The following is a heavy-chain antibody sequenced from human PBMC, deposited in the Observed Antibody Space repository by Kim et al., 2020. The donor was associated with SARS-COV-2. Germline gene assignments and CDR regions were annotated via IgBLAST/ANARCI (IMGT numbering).Heavy chain of an antibody. D-gene: IGHD2-21*01. CDR3: ARDSNSLAAQFDY. V-gene: IGHV1-2*02. J-gene: IGHJ4*02. Sequence: YAQKFRGRVTKTRDTSISTAYMELSRLRSDDTAVYYCARDSNSLAAQFDYWGQGTLVTVSS.